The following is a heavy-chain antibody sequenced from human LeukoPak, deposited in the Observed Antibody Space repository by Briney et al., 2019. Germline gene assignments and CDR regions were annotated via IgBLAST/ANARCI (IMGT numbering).Heavy chain of an antibody. Sequence: AGGSLRLSCAASGFTDYGMSWVRQAPGKGPEWVSGINWNGGTTTYADSVKGRFTISRDNAKNSLYLQMNSLRAEDTAFYYCARDRDQWLEAFDIWGQGTTVTVSS. D-gene: IGHD6-19*01. CDR2: INWNGGTT. CDR3: ARDRDQWLEAFDI. J-gene: IGHJ3*02. CDR1: GFTDYG. V-gene: IGHV3-20*04.